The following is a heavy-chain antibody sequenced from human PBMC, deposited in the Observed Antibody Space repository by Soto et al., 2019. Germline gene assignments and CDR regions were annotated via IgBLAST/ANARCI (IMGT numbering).Heavy chain of an antibody. V-gene: IGHV2-5*01. CDR3: AHRRRQYYSGYEIGDFDY. Sequence: SGPTLVNPTQTLTLTCTFSGFSLSTSGVGVGWIRQPPGKALEWLALIYWNDDKRYSPSLKSRLTITKDTSKNQVVLTMTNMDPVDTATYYCAHRRRQYYSGYEIGDFDYWGQGTLVTVSS. CDR2: IYWNDDK. J-gene: IGHJ4*02. D-gene: IGHD5-12*01. CDR1: GFSLSTSGVG.